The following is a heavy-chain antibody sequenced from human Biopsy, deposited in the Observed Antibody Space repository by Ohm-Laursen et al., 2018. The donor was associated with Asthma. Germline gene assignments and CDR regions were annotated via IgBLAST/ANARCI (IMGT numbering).Heavy chain of an antibody. J-gene: IGHJ6*02. CDR2: IYYSGSI. D-gene: IGHD3-9*01. CDR1: GGSISSGGYY. Sequence: SQTLSLTCTVSGGSISSGGYYWSWIRQHPGKGLEWIGYIYYSGSIYYNPSLKSRVTISVDTSKNQFSLKLSSVTAADTAVYYCARVPHYDILTGFTLRYYYGMDVWGQGTTVTVSS. V-gene: IGHV4-31*03. CDR3: ARVPHYDILTGFTLRYYYGMDV.